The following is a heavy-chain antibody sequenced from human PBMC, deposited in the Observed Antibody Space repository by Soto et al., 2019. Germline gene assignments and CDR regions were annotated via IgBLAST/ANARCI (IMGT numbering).Heavy chain of an antibody. CDR2: IYYSGST. D-gene: IGHD2-2*03. J-gene: IGHJ6*03. CDR1: GGSISSYY. CDR3: ARHYSLDIVVVPPPENYYYYYMDV. Sequence: SETLSLTCTVSGGSISSYYWSWIRQPPGKGLEWIGYIYYSGSTNYNPSLKSRVTISVDTSQNQFSLKLSSVTAADTAVYYCARHYSLDIVVVPPPENYYYYYMDVWGKGTTVTVSS. V-gene: IGHV4-59*08.